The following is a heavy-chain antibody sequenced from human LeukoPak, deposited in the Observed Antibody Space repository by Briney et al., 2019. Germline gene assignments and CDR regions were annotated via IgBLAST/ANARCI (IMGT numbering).Heavy chain of an antibody. CDR3: ARDSNYDSSGYYSVSDY. V-gene: IGHV4-4*07. CDR2: IYTSGST. CDR1: GGSISSYY. J-gene: IGHJ4*02. D-gene: IGHD3-22*01. Sequence: SETLSPTCTVSGGSISSYYWSWIRQPAGKGLEWIGRIYTSGSTNYNPSLKSRVTMSVDTSKNQFSLKLSSVTAADTAVYYCARDSNYDSSGYYSVSDYWGQGTLVTVSS.